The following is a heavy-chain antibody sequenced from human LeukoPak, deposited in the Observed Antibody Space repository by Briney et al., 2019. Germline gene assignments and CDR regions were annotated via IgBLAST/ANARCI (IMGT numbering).Heavy chain of an antibody. J-gene: IGHJ4*02. CDR2: MNSDGSST. D-gene: IGHD6-19*01. CDR1: GLPFSSYW. Sequence: GGSLRLSCAAFGLPFSSYWMDWVRQAPGKGLVWVSRMNSDGSSTTYADSVKGRFTVSRDNADNTMFLQMNSVRDEDTAVYYCAAKQWLAPPPDSWGQGTPVTVSS. V-gene: IGHV3-74*01. CDR3: AAKQWLAPPPDS.